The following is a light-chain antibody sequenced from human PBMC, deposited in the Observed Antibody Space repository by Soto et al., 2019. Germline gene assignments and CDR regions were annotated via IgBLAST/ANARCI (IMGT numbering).Light chain of an antibody. J-gene: IGLJ2*01. Sequence: QSVLTQPPSVSGAPGQRVTISCTGSSSNIGAGYDVHWYQQLPGTAPKLLIYGNINRPSGVPDRFSGSKSGTSASLAITGLQAEDEADHYCQSYDSSLSGSVVFGGGTQLTVL. CDR3: QSYDSSLSGSVV. CDR1: SSNIGAGYD. V-gene: IGLV1-40*01. CDR2: GNI.